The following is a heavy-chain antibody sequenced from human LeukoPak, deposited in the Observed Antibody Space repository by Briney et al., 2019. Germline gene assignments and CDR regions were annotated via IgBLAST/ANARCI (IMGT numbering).Heavy chain of an antibody. CDR1: GFTFSSYA. D-gene: IGHD4-17*01. CDR3: ASIRFPDDYGDYGAFDI. J-gene: IGHJ3*02. CDR2: ISYDGSNK. Sequence: PGGSLRLSCAASGFTFSSYAMHWVRQAPGKGLEWVAVISYDGSNKYYADSVKGRFTISRDNSKNTLYLQMNSLRAEDTAVYYCASIRFPDDYGDYGAFDIWGQGTMVTVSS. V-gene: IGHV3-30*04.